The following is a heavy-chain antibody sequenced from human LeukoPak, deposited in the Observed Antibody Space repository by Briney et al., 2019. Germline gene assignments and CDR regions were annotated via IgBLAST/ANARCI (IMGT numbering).Heavy chain of an antibody. V-gene: IGHV4-34*01. D-gene: IGHD6-13*01. CDR2: INHSGST. J-gene: IGHJ5*02. CDR3: ARGYSSSRYEDWFDP. Sequence: SETLSLTCAVYGGSCSGYYWSWIRQPPGKGLEWIGEINHSGSTNYNPSLKSRVTISVDTSKNQFSLKLSSVTAADTAVYYCARGYSSSRYEDWFDPWGQGTLVTVSS. CDR1: GGSCSGYY.